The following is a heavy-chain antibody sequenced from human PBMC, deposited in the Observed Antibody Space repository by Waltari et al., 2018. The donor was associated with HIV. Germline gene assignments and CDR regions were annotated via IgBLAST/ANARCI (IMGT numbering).Heavy chain of an antibody. Sequence: QVQLVQSGAEVKKPGASVKVSCKASGYTFTSYAMHWVRQAPGQRLEWMGWINAGNGNTKYSQEFQGRVTITRDTSASTAYMELSSLRSEDTAVYYCARDVNYYDSSGDRWFDPWGQGILVTVSS. CDR2: INAGNGNT. V-gene: IGHV1-3*01. J-gene: IGHJ5*02. CDR3: ARDVNYYDSSGDRWFDP. CDR1: GYTFTSYA. D-gene: IGHD3-22*01.